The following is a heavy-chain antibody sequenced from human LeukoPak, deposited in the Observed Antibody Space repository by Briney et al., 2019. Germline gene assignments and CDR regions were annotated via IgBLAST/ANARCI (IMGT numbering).Heavy chain of an antibody. Sequence: GGSLRLSCAASGFTFSSYGMHWVRQAPGKGLEWVAFIRYDGSNKYYADSVKGRFTISRDNSKNTLYLQMNSLRAEDTSVYYCATSSPGYCSSTSCRRPIDYWGQGALVTVSS. V-gene: IGHV3-30*02. D-gene: IGHD2-2*01. J-gene: IGHJ4*02. CDR3: ATSSPGYCSSTSCRRPIDY. CDR1: GFTFSSYG. CDR2: IRYDGSNK.